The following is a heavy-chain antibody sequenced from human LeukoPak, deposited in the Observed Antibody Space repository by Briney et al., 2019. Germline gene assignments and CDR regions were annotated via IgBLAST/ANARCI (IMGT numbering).Heavy chain of an antibody. Sequence: ASVTVSCKASGYTFTSCDINWVRQAPGQGLEWMGWMNPNSGNTGYAQKFQGRVTMTRNTSISTAYMELSSLRSEDTAVYYCASGAAAGTFSSGWYTDYYYGMDVWGQGTTVTVSS. CDR1: GYTFTSCD. V-gene: IGHV1-8*01. CDR2: MNPNSGNT. J-gene: IGHJ6*02. D-gene: IGHD6-13*01. CDR3: ASGAAAGTFSSGWYTDYYYGMDV.